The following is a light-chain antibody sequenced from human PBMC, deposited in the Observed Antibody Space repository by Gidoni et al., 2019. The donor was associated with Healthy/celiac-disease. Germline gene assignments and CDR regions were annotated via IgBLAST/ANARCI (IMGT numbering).Light chain of an antibody. V-gene: IGKV3-11*01. CDR3: QQRRNWPLT. CDR1: QSVSSY. CDR2: DAS. Sequence: IVLTQRPATLSLSPGERATLSCRASQSVSSYLAWYQQKPGQAPRLLIYDASNRATGIPARFSGSGSGTDFTLTISSLEPEDFAVYYCQQRRNWPLTFGGGTKVEIK. J-gene: IGKJ4*01.